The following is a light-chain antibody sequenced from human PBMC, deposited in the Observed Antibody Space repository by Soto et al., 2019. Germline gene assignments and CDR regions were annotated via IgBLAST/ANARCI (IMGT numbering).Light chain of an antibody. CDR1: SSNIGAIYD. Sequence: QSVLTQPPSVSGAPGQRVTISCTGSSSNIGAIYDVYWYQHLPGKAPKLLIYGNSNRPSGVPDRFSGSKSGTSASLAITGLQADDEADYYCQSYDSGLRGSVFGGGTKLTVL. CDR2: GNS. CDR3: QSYDSGLRGSV. J-gene: IGLJ2*01. V-gene: IGLV1-40*01.